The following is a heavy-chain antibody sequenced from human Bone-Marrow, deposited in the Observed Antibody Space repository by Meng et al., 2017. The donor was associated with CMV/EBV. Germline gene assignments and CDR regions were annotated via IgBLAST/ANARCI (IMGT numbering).Heavy chain of an antibody. CDR1: GGSFSGYY. Sequence: GSLRLSCAVYGGSFSGYYWSWIRQPPGKGLEWIGEINHSGSTNYNPSLKSRVTISVDTSKNQFSLKLSSVTAADTAVYYCVGSYQLPSKFDDWGQGTRVTGAS. D-gene: IGHD2-2*01. J-gene: IGHJ4*02. CDR2: INHSGST. V-gene: IGHV4-34*01. CDR3: VGSYQLPSKFDD.